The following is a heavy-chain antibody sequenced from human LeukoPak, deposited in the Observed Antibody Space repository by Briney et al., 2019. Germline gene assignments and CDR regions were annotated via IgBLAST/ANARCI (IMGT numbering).Heavy chain of an antibody. Sequence: ASVKVSCKASGYTFTGYYIHWVRQAPGQGLEWMGRINPNSGGTNYAQKFQGRVTMTRDTPISTAYIELSRLRSDDTAVYYCARWSSGYDAFDIWGQGTMVTVSS. CDR1: GYTFTGYY. CDR2: INPNSGGT. V-gene: IGHV1-2*06. D-gene: IGHD3-22*01. CDR3: ARWSSGYDAFDI. J-gene: IGHJ3*02.